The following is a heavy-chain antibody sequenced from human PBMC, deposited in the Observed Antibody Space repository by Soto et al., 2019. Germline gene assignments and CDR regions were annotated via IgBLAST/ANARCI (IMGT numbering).Heavy chain of an antibody. CDR3: ARERVAATPGYYGMDV. V-gene: IGHV4-31*03. CDR2: IYYSGST. Sequence: SETLSLTCTVSGGSISSGGYYWRWIRQHPGKGLEWIGYIYYSGSTYYNPSLKSRVTISVDTSKNQFSLKLSSVTAADTAVYYCARERVAATPGYYGMDVWGQGTTVTVSS. J-gene: IGHJ6*02. D-gene: IGHD2-15*01. CDR1: GGSISSGGYY.